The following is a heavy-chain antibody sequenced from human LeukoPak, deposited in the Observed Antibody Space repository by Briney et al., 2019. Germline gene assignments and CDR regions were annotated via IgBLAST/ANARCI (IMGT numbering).Heavy chain of an antibody. CDR2: INSDGSST. D-gene: IGHD5-24*01. J-gene: IGHJ3*02. CDR3: ARGWRLERWLQLGDAFDI. V-gene: IGHV3-74*01. CDR1: GFTFSSYW. Sequence: PGGSLRLSCAASGFTFSSYWMHWVRQAPGKGLVWVSRINSDGSSTSYADSVKGRFTISRDNAKNTLYLQMNSLRAEDTAVYYCARGWRLERWLQLGDAFDIWGQGTMVTVSS.